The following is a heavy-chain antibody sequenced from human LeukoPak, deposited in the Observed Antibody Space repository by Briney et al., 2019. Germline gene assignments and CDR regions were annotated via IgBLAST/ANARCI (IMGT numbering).Heavy chain of an antibody. CDR2: MSYDGGNK. CDR1: GFTFSNYG. J-gene: IGHJ4*02. CDR3: AKDRQGDYGDFDSPDY. Sequence: GGSLRLSCAASGFTFSNYGMQWVRQAPGKGLEGVAVMSYDGGNKYYADSVKGRFSISRDNSKNTLYLQMNSLRTEDTAVYYCAKDRQGDYGDFDSPDYWGQGTLVTVSS. D-gene: IGHD4-17*01. V-gene: IGHV3-30*18.